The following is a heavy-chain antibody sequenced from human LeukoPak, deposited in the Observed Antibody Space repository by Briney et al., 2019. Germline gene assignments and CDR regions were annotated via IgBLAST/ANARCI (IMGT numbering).Heavy chain of an antibody. Sequence: GGSLRLSCTTSGFTFTDYWMTWVRQAPGKGLEWVANIKQDGSEKYYVDSVKGRFTISRDNAKNSLYLQMNSLRAEDTAVYYCARGGYYGGNSDFDYWGQGTLVTVSS. V-gene: IGHV3-7*04. CDR1: GFTFTDYW. J-gene: IGHJ4*02. CDR2: IKQDGSEK. CDR3: ARGGYYGGNSDFDY. D-gene: IGHD4-23*01.